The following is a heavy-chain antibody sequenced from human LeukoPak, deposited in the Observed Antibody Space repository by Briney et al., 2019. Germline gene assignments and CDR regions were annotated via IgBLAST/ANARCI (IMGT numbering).Heavy chain of an antibody. CDR1: GFTFDYYA. V-gene: IGHV3-9*01. D-gene: IGHD2-15*01. CDR3: AKDLKRYCSGGSCYYFDY. CDR2: ISWNSGSI. J-gene: IGHJ4*02. Sequence: LSLSCAASGFTFDYYAMHWVRQAPGKGLEWVSGISWNSGSIGYADSVKGRFTISRDNAKNSLYLQMNSLRAEDTALYYCAKDLKRYCSGGSCYYFDYWGQGTLATVSS.